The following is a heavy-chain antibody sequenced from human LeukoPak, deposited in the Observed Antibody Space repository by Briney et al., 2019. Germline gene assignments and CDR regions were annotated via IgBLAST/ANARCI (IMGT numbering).Heavy chain of an antibody. CDR1: GFTFSSYW. CDR2: IKQDGSEK. Sequence: GGSLRLSCAASGFTFSSYWMSWVRQAPGKGLEWVANIKQDGSEKYYVDSVKGRFTISRDNAKNSLYLQMNSLRAEDTAVYYCARVGVVPAARSYYYYGMDVWGKGTTVTVSS. V-gene: IGHV3-7*03. J-gene: IGHJ6*04. D-gene: IGHD2-2*01. CDR3: ARVGVVPAARSYYYYGMDV.